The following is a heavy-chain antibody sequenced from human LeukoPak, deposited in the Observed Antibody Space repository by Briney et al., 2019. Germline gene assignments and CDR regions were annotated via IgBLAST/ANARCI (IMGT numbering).Heavy chain of an antibody. D-gene: IGHD5/OR15-5a*01. CDR2: IYYSGST. CDR1: GGSISDFY. Sequence: SETLSLTCTVSGGSISDFYWSWIRQPPGKGPEWIGYIYYSGSTSYNPSLKSRVTISIDTSKNQFSLKLTSVTAADTAVYFCARGTLRLFDSWGQGTLVTVSS. CDR3: ARGTLRLFDS. V-gene: IGHV4-59*12. J-gene: IGHJ4*02.